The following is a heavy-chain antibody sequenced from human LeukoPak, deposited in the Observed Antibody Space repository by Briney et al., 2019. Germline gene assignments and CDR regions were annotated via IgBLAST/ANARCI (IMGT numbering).Heavy chain of an antibody. CDR1: GFTFSSCS. J-gene: IGHJ4*02. CDR2: ISSSSSYI. D-gene: IGHD1-26*01. Sequence: GGSLRLSCAASGFTFSSCSMNWVRQAPGKGLEWVSSISSSSSYIYYADSVKGRFTISRDNAKNSLYLQMNSLRAEDTAVYYCARAVGATLDYWGQGTLVTVSS. V-gene: IGHV3-21*01. CDR3: ARAVGATLDY.